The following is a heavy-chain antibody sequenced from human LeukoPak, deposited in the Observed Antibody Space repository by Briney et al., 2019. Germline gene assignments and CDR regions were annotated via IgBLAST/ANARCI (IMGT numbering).Heavy chain of an antibody. CDR1: GFTFSSYA. Sequence: GGSLRLSCAASGFTFSSYAMHWVRQAPGKGLEWVSYISSSSSTIYYADSVKGRFTISRDNAKNSLYLQMNSLRDEDTAVYYCARDIDYPSDAFDIWGQGTMVTVSS. J-gene: IGHJ3*02. D-gene: IGHD4-11*01. CDR3: ARDIDYPSDAFDI. V-gene: IGHV3-48*02. CDR2: ISSSSSTI.